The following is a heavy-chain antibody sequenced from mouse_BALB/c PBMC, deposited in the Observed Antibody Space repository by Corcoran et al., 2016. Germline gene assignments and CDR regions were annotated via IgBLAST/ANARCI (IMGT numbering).Heavy chain of an antibody. CDR3: ARYAPAWFAY. CDR1: GYSITSGYY. V-gene: IGHV3-6*02. CDR2: ISYDGSN. Sequence: DVQLQESGPGLVKPSQSLSLTCSVTGYSITSGYYWNWIRQFPGNKLEWMGYISYDGSNNYNPSLKNRISITRDTSKNQFFLKLNSVTTEDTATYYCARYAPAWFAYWGQGTLVTVSA. J-gene: IGHJ3*01.